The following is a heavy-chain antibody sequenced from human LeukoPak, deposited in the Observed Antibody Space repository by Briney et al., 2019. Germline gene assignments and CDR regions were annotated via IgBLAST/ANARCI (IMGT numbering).Heavy chain of an antibody. J-gene: IGHJ4*02. V-gene: IGHV4-61*02. Sequence: PSETLSLTWTVSGGSISSGSYYWSWIRQPAGKGLEWIGRIYTSGSTNYNPSLKSRVTISVDTSKNQFSLKLSSVTAPDTAVYYCVTGENFDYWGQGTLVTVSS. D-gene: IGHD7-27*01. CDR2: IYTSGST. CDR1: GGSISSGSYY. CDR3: VTGENFDY.